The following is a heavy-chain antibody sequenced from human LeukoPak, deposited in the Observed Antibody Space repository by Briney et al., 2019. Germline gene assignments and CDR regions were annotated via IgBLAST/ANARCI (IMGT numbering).Heavy chain of an antibody. Sequence: PGGSLRLSCAASGFTFSSYSMNWVRQAPGKGLEWVSYISSSSTIYYADSVKGRFTISRDNAKNSLYLQMNSLRAEDTAVYYCARVGTYYYYYMDVWGKGTTVTVSS. CDR2: ISSSSTI. V-gene: IGHV3-48*01. CDR3: ARVGTYYYYYMDV. J-gene: IGHJ6*03. CDR1: GFTFSSYS.